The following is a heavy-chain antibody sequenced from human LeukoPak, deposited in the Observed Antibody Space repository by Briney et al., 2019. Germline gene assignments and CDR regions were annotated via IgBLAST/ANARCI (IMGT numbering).Heavy chain of an antibody. V-gene: IGHV4-61*05. J-gene: IGHJ4*02. CDR1: GGSISSTTYY. Sequence: SETLSLTCTVSGGSISSTTYYWGWIRQPPGKGLEWIGYIYYSGSTNYNPSLKSRVTISVDTSKNQFSLKLSSVTAADTAVYYCARHFRAISFDYWGQGTLVTVSS. CDR2: IYYSGST. CDR3: ARHFRAISFDY.